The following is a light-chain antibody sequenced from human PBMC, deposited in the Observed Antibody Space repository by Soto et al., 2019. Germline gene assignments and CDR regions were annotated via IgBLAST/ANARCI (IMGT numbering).Light chain of an antibody. Sequence: EIVMTQSPATLSVSPGERATLYCKASQRISSNLAWYQQKPGQPPRLLIYGASTRASGIPARFSGSGSGTEFTLTISGLQSEDFALYYCQQYNIWPPYXXGQGXXLEIK. CDR2: GAS. V-gene: IGKV3-15*01. J-gene: IGKJ2*01. CDR3: QQYNIWPPYX. CDR1: QRISSN.